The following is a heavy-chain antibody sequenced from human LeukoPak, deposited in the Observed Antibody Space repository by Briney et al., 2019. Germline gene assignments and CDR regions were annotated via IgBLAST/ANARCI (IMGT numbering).Heavy chain of an antibody. CDR1: GFTFSSFE. CDR3: VGADYDILTGYYIDY. J-gene: IGHJ4*02. CDR2: ISSSGDTL. V-gene: IGHV3-48*03. D-gene: IGHD3-9*01. Sequence: PGGCLRLSCAASGFTFSSFEMHWVRPAPGKGLEWVSYISSSGDTLYYANSMKGRFTISRDNAKNSLYLQKNSLRAEDTAVYYCVGADYDILTGYYIDYWGQGTLVTVSS.